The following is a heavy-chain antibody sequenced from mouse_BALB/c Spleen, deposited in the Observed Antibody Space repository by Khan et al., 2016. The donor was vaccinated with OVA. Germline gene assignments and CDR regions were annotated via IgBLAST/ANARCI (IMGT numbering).Heavy chain of an antibody. Sequence: QIQLVQSGPELKKPGETVKISCKASGYTFTNYGMNWVKQAPGKGLKWMGFINTYIGEPTYADDFKGRFAFSLETSASTAYLQINNLKNEDTSTYFCARVGYSGTMDYWGQGTSVTVSS. CDR1: GYTFTNYG. CDR2: INTYIGEP. CDR3: ARVGYSGTMDY. D-gene: IGHD2-14*01. V-gene: IGHV9-3-1*01. J-gene: IGHJ4*01.